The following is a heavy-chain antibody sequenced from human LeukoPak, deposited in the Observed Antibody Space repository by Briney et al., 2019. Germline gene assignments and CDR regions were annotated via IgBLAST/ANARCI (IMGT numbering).Heavy chain of an antibody. V-gene: IGHV4-34*01. CDR3: ARGRGGCSSTSCHNWFDP. J-gene: IGHJ5*02. Sequence: SETLSLTCAVYGGSFSGYYWSWIRQPPGKGLEWIGEINHSGSTNYNPSLKGRVTISVDTSKNQFSLKLSSVTAADTAVYYCARGRGGCSSTSCHNWFDPWGQGTLVTVSS. CDR2: INHSGST. CDR1: GGSFSGYY. D-gene: IGHD2-2*01.